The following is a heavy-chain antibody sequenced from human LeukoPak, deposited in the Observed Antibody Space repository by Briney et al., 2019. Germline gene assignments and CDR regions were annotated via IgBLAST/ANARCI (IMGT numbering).Heavy chain of an antibody. CDR2: INPNSGGT. J-gene: IGHJ4*02. V-gene: IGHV1-2*02. Sequence: ASVKVSCKASGYTFTGYCMHWVRQAPGQGPEWMGWINPNSGGTNYAQKFQGRVTMTRDTSISTAYMELSRLRSDDTAVYYCARDGLVQMATIAPQFDIWGQGTLVTVSS. D-gene: IGHD5-24*01. CDR1: GYTFTGYC. CDR3: ARDGLVQMATIAPQFDI.